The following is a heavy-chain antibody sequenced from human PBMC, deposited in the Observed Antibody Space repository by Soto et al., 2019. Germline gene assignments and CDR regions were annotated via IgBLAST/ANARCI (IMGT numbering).Heavy chain of an antibody. CDR3: ARVLDYRNYYYEYYMYV. D-gene: IGHD4-4*01. V-gene: IGHV4-59*08. CDR2: IYYSGST. J-gene: IGHJ6*03. Sequence: WSWIRQPPGKGLEWIGYIYYSGSTNSHPFLKGGLAISVDPSKHQFSLKLSSVTAADTAVYYCARVLDYRNYYYEYYMYVWSKGPTVTAP.